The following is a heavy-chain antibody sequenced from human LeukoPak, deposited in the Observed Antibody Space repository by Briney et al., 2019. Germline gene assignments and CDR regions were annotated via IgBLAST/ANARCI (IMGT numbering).Heavy chain of an antibody. Sequence: GGSLRLSCTASGFTFGDYAMSWVRQAPGKGLEWVGFIRSKAYGGTTEYAASVKGRFTISRDDSKSIAYLQMNSLKTEDTAVYYCTRTDWLLYYFDYWGQGTLVTVSS. J-gene: IGHJ4*02. CDR1: GFTFGDYA. CDR2: IRSKAYGGTT. V-gene: IGHV3-49*04. CDR3: TRTDWLLYYFDY. D-gene: IGHD3-9*01.